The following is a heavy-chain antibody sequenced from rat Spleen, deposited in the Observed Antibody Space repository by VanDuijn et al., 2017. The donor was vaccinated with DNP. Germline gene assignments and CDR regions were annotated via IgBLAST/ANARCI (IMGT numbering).Heavy chain of an antibody. Sequence: QVQLNESGPGLVEPSQTLSLTCTVSGFSLTSYHVHWVRQPPGQGLEWLGVMWRDGDTSYNSVVKSRLSISRDTSKSQVFLTMNSLQTEDTATYYCARNYGYHHGYAMGVWGQGTSVTVSS. CDR3: ARNYGYHHGYAMGV. V-gene: IGHV2-32*01. CDR2: MWRDGDT. D-gene: IGHD1-12*03. J-gene: IGHJ4*01. CDR1: GFSLTSYH.